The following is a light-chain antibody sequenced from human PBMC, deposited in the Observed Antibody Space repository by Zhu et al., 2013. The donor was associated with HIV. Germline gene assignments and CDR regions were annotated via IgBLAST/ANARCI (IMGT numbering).Light chain of an antibody. CDR3: STWDRGLNTVL. CDR2: DNN. J-gene: IGLJ3*02. V-gene: IGLV1-51*01. CDR1: SSNIGNNY. Sequence: QSVLTQPPSVSAAPGQKVTISCSGSSSNIGNNYVSWFQQLPGTAPKLLIFDNNKRPSGISDRFSGSKSGTSATLHISGLQTGDEGDYYCSTWDRGLNTVLFGGGTKVTVL.